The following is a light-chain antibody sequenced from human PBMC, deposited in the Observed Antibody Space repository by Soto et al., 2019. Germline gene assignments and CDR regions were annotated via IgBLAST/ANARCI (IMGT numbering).Light chain of an antibody. CDR1: SSNIGTNT. J-gene: IGLJ2*01. V-gene: IGLV1-44*01. CDR2: SDN. CDR3: AAWDVSLVV. Sequence: QSVLTQPPSASGTPGQRVTISCSGSSSNIGTNTVIWYQQLPGAAPKLLIYSDNQRPSGVPDRFSGSKSCTSASLASSRLQSEDEADYYYAAWDVSLVVLGGGTKLTVL.